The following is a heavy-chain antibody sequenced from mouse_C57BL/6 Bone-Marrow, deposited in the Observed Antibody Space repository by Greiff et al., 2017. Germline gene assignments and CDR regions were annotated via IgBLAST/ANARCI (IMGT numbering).Heavy chain of an antibody. J-gene: IGHJ2*01. V-gene: IGHV14-4*01. CDR3: THSYYGSYYFDY. CDR1: GFNIKDDY. Sequence: EVQLQQSGAELVRPGASVKLSCTASGFNIKDDYMHWVKQRPEQGLEWIGWIDPENGDTEYASKFQGKATITADTSSNTAYLQLSSLTSEDTAVYYCTHSYYGSYYFDYWGQGTTLTVSA. CDR2: IDPENGDT. D-gene: IGHD1-1*01.